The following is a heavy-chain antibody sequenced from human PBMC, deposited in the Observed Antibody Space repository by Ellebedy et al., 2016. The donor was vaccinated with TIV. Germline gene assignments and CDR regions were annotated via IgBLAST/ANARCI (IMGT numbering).Heavy chain of an antibody. D-gene: IGHD2-21*02. J-gene: IGHJ4*02. Sequence: GESLKISCVASGLTFSTYAMSWVRQAPGKGLEWVAVISYDGSNKYYADSVKGRFTISRDNSKNTLYLQMNSLKNDDTGVYYCARVALAYCGGDCYSDPDLDYWGQGTLVTVSS. CDR1: GLTFSTYA. V-gene: IGHV3-30-3*01. CDR3: ARVALAYCGGDCYSDPDLDY. CDR2: ISYDGSNK.